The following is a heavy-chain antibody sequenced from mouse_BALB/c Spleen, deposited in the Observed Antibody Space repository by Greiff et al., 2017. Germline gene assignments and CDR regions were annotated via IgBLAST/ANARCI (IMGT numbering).Heavy chain of an antibody. J-gene: IGHJ4*01. D-gene: IGHD1-1*01. CDR3: AIQLLRYAMDY. Sequence: VQLVESGPGLVAPSQSLSITCTVSGFSLTSYGVHWVRQPPGKGLEWLGVIWAGGSTNYNSALMSRLSISKDNSKSQVFLKMNSLQTDDTAMYYCAIQLLRYAMDYWGQGTSVTVSS. CDR1: GFSLTSYG. V-gene: IGHV2-9*02. CDR2: IWAGGST.